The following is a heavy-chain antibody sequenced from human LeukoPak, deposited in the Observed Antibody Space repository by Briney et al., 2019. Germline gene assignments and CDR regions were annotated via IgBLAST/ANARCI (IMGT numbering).Heavy chain of an antibody. CDR1: GFTFSSYS. J-gene: IGHJ6*02. D-gene: IGHD5-24*01. CDR3: ARDRGHKSLYYYGMDV. CDR2: ISSSSSYI. V-gene: IGHV3-21*01. Sequence: GGSLRLSCAASGFTFSSYSMNWVRQAPGKGLEWVSSISSSSSYIYYADSVKGRFTISRDNAKNSLYLQMNSLRAEDTAVYYCARDRGHKSLYYYGMDVWGQGTTVTVSS.